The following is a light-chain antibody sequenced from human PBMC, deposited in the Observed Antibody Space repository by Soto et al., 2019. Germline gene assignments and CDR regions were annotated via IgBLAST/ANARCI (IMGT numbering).Light chain of an antibody. CDR3: QKYSNWPPST. Sequence: EPVMTQSPATLSVSPGARATLSCRSSQSVSSKLAWYQQKPGQAPRLLIYGASTRATGVPARFSGSGSGTEFTLTIRSLQSEDLAVYYCQKYSNWPPSTVGQGTRLAIK. V-gene: IGKV3D-15*01. J-gene: IGKJ5*01. CDR1: QSVSSK. CDR2: GAS.